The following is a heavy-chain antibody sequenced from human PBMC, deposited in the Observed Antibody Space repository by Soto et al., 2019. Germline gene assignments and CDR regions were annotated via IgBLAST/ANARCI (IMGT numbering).Heavy chain of an antibody. CDR1: GFTFSSYA. Sequence: QVQLVESGGGVVQPGRSLRLSCAASGFTFSSYAMHWVRQAPGKGLEWVAVISYDGSNKYYSDSVKGRFTISRDNSKNTLYLQMNSLRAEDTAVYYCARWGEIVVVTLGLDYWGQGTLVTVSS. CDR3: ARWGEIVVVTLGLDY. J-gene: IGHJ4*02. V-gene: IGHV3-30-3*01. D-gene: IGHD2-21*02. CDR2: ISYDGSNK.